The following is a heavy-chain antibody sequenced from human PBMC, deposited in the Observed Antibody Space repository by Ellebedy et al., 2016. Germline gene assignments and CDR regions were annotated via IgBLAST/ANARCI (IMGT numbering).Heavy chain of an antibody. Sequence: SETLSLTCTVSGGSTSSSSYYWGWIRQSPGKGLEWIVNIFYSGYTYYNPSLRSRVSVSVDTSKNQFSLKMSSVTAADTAVYYCARLYCNGGGRCYARGWFDPWGQGTLVTVSS. CDR2: IFYSGYT. V-gene: IGHV4-39*01. CDR1: GGSTSSSSYY. D-gene: IGHD2-8*02. CDR3: ARLYCNGGGRCYARGWFDP. J-gene: IGHJ5*02.